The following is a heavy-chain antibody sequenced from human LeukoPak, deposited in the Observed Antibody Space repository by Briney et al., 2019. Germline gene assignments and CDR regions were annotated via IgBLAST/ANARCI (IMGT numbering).Heavy chain of an antibody. CDR2: INPSCGST. V-gene: IGHV1-46*01. D-gene: IGHD6-6*01. Sequence: ASVKVSCKTSGYTFTTYYMHWVRQAPGQGLEWMGIINPSCGSTNYAQKFQGRVTMARDTSTSTVYMELSSLRSEDTAMYYCARGGPLRSSRDSWYFDYWGQGTLVTDSS. J-gene: IGHJ4*02. CDR3: ARGGPLRSSRDSWYFDY. CDR1: GYTFTTYY.